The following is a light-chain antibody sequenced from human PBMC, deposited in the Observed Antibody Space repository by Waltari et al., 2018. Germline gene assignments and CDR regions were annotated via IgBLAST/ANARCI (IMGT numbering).Light chain of an antibody. Sequence: QSVLTQPPSVSGAPGQRVTISCTGSSSNIGAGYDVHWDQQLPGTAPKLPIYATTNRPPGLPDRCSGSKSGTSASLAITGLQADDEADYYRQSYDSSLSGSVVFGGGTKLTVL. CDR2: ATT. CDR1: SSNIGAGYD. J-gene: IGLJ2*01. V-gene: IGLV1-40*01. CDR3: QSYDSSLSGSVV.